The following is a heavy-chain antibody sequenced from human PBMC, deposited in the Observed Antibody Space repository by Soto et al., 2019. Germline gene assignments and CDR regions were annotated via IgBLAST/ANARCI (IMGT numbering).Heavy chain of an antibody. J-gene: IGHJ4*02. CDR3: ARARLVSANPFDY. CDR1: GYTFTSYD. V-gene: IGHV1-46*01. CDR2: INPSGGGT. D-gene: IGHD1-26*01. Sequence: QVNLVQSGAEVKKPGASVKVSCQASGYTFTSYDLHWVRQDHGQGLEWMGIINPSGGGTSNAQKFQGRVTLTRDTSTSTVYMELSSLRSEDTAVYYCARARLVSANPFDYGGQGTLVTVSS.